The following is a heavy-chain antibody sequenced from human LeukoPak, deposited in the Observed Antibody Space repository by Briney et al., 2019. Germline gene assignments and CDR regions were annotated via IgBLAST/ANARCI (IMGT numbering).Heavy chain of an antibody. J-gene: IGHJ4*02. CDR2: INPIGGST. V-gene: IGHV1-46*01. CDR3: ARGYYDFPF. CDR1: GYXFTSYY. D-gene: IGHD3-3*01. Sequence: ASVKVSCKASGYXFTSYYIQWVRQAPGQGLEWMGIINPIGGSTTYAQNFQGRVTMTRDTSTSTVYMDLTSLRSEDTAVYYCARGYYDFPFWGQGTLVTVSS.